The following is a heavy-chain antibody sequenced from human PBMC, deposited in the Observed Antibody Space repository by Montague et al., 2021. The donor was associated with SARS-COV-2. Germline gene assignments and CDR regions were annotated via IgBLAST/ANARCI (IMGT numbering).Heavy chain of an antibody. V-gene: IGHV4-59*01. CDR3: ARDFRLQLWQTNYYFGL. CDR2: IYDTGNT. J-gene: IGHJ2*01. Sequence: SETLSLTCTVSGGSISGYYWSWIRQPPGKGPEWIGNIYDTGNTNYNPPLKSRVTISEDTSKNQFSLWLTSVTAADTAVYYCARDFRLQLWQTNYYFGLWGRGTLVSVSS. D-gene: IGHD5-18*01. CDR1: GGSISGYY.